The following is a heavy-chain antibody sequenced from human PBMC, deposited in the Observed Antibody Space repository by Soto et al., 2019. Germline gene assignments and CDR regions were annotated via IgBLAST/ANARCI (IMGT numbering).Heavy chain of an antibody. V-gene: IGHV3-23*01. Sequence: GGSLRLSCAASGFTFSSYAMSWVRQAPGKGLEWVSAISGSGGSTYYADSVKGRFTISRDNSKNTLYLQMNSLRAEDTAVYYCATGYYDILTGSRGDAFDIWGQGTMVTVSS. D-gene: IGHD3-9*01. J-gene: IGHJ3*02. CDR3: ATGYYDILTGSRGDAFDI. CDR1: GFTFSSYA. CDR2: ISGSGGST.